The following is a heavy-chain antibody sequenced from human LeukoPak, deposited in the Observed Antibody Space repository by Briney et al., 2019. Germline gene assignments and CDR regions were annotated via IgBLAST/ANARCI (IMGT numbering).Heavy chain of an antibody. J-gene: IGHJ3*02. CDR3: AREGRGWAFDI. Sequence: ASVKVSWKASGNTFTGYYIRWVRQAPGQGLEWMGWIHPNSGGTNYAQKFQGTVTMTRDTSISTAYMELSRLRSDDTAVYYCAREGRGWAFDIWGQGTMVTVSS. V-gene: IGHV1-2*02. CDR2: IHPNSGGT. CDR1: GNTFTGYY. D-gene: IGHD2-15*01.